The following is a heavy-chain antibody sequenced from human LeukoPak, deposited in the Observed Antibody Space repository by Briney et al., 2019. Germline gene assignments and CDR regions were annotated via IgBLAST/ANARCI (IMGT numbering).Heavy chain of an antibody. D-gene: IGHD5-12*01. CDR2: ISSSSSYI. Sequence: PGGSLRLSCAASGFTFSSYAMNWVRQAPGKGLEWVPSISSSSSYIYYADSVKGRFTISRDNAKNSLYLQMNSLRAEDTAVYYCARDSRYSGYDYVDFDYWGQGTLVTVSS. J-gene: IGHJ4*02. V-gene: IGHV3-21*01. CDR1: GFTFSSYA. CDR3: ARDSRYSGYDYVDFDY.